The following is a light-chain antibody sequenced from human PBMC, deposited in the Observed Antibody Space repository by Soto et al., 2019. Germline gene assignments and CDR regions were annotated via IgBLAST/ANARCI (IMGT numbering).Light chain of an antibody. CDR2: DAS. J-gene: IGKJ1*01. Sequence: IVFTQSPGTLSLSPGEEATYSCRASESVSNYFAWYQQKPGQAPRLLIYDASKRATGIPARFRGRGSGTAFPITLSSLEPEDFAVYYCQQRGKWPWTFGQGTKVDIK. CDR1: ESVSNY. V-gene: IGKV3-11*01. CDR3: QQRGKWPWT.